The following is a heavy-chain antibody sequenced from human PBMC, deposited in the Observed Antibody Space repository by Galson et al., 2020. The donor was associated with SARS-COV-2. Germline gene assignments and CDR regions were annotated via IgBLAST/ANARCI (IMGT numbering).Heavy chain of an antibody. J-gene: IGHJ5*02. Sequence: SETLSLTCAVYGGSFSGYYWSWIRQPPGKGLEWLGEINHSGSTNYNPSLKSRVTISVDTSKNQFSLKLSSVTAADTAVYYCARAGYSSSWYGVRNWFDPWGQGTLVTVSS. V-gene: IGHV4-34*01. CDR2: INHSGST. D-gene: IGHD6-13*01. CDR1: GGSFSGYY. CDR3: ARAGYSSSWYGVRNWFDP.